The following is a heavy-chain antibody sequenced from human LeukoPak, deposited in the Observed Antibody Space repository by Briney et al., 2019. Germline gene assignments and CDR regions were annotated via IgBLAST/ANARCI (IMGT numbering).Heavy chain of an antibody. CDR2: ISPYNGNT. CDR3: ARDLGQYELLLPLDY. D-gene: IGHD2-15*01. V-gene: IGHV1-18*01. CDR1: GYTFNTYG. J-gene: IGHJ4*02. Sequence: ASVKVSCKASGYTFNTYGISWVRQAPGQGLEWMGWISPYNGNTNYAQRLQDRVTMTTDTSTNTAYMELRSLRSDDTAVYYCARDLGQYELLLPLDYWGQGTLVTVSS.